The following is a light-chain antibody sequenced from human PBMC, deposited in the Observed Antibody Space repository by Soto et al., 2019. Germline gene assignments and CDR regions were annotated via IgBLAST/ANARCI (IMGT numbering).Light chain of an antibody. V-gene: IGKV3-20*01. J-gene: IGKJ1*01. CDR2: GAS. Sequence: EVELTQSPGTLSSSPGDRATISCRTSQTISSSYLGWYQQKPGQAPRLLIYGASSMATGIPDRFSGSGSGTEFTLTISRLEAEDFAVYYCQQYTYSPCTFGQGTKVEIK. CDR3: QQYTYSPCT. CDR1: QTISSSY.